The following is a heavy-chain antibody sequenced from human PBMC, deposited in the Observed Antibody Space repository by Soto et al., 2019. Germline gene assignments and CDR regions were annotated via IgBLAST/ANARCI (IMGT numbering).Heavy chain of an antibody. V-gene: IGHV3-23*01. CDR2: ISGSGGGT. D-gene: IGHD5-12*01. Sequence: EVQLLESGGGLVQRGGSLRLSYATSGFTFSRYAMNWVRQAPGKGLEWVSVISGSGGGTYYADSVKGRFTISRDNSKNMLYLQLNSLRAEDTAVYFCAKEGYSAFDPTYYFDFWGQGTLVTVSS. CDR1: GFTFSRYA. J-gene: IGHJ4*02. CDR3: AKEGYSAFDPTYYFDF.